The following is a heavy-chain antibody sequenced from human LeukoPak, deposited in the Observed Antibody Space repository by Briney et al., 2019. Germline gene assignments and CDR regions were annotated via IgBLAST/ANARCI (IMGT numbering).Heavy chain of an antibody. CDR2: IYYSGST. CDR1: GGSISSGDYY. Sequence: PSETLSLTCTVSGGSISSGDYYWSWIRQPPGKGLEWIGYIYYSGSTYYNPSLKSRVTISVDTSKNQFSLKLSSVTAVDTAVYYCARDITIFGGYSAQGPIWGQGTMVTVSS. J-gene: IGHJ3*02. CDR3: ARDITIFGGYSAQGPI. D-gene: IGHD3-3*01. V-gene: IGHV4-30-4*08.